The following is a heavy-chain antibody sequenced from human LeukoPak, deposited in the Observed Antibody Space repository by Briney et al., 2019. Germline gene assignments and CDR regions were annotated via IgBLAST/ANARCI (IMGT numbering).Heavy chain of an antibody. CDR2: INPNSGGT. V-gene: IGHV1-2*02. CDR3: ARDPQYYDFWSGYSPNWFDP. D-gene: IGHD3-3*01. CDR1: GYTFTGYY. J-gene: IGHJ5*02. Sequence: ASVKVSCKASGYTFTGYYMHWVRQAPGQGLEWMGWINPNSGGTNYAQKFQGRVTMTRDTSISTAYMELSRLRSDDTAVYYCARDPQYYDFWSGYSPNWFDPWGQGTLVTVSS.